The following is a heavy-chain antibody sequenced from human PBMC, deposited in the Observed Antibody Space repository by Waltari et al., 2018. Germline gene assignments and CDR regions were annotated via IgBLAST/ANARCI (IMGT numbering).Heavy chain of an antibody. J-gene: IGHJ5*02. CDR1: GYTFTSYG. Sequence: QVQLVQSGAEVKKPGASVKVSCKASGYTFTSYGISWVRRAPGQGLEWMGWISAYNGNTNYAQKLQGRVTMTTDTSTSTAYMELRSLRSDDTAVYYCARDSPMKESSGTFDPWGQGTLVTVSS. CDR3: ARDSPMKESSGTFDP. CDR2: ISAYNGNT. V-gene: IGHV1-18*01. D-gene: IGHD6-19*01.